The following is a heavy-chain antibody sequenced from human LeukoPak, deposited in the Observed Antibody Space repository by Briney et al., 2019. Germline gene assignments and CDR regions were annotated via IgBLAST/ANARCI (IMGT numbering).Heavy chain of an antibody. Sequence: GGSLRLSCAASGFTFSSYAMSWVRQAPGKGLEWVSAISGSGGSTYYADSVKGRFTISRDNSKNTLYLQMNSLRAEDTAVYYCAKEGEKIWFRVLYQFDYWGQGTLVTVSS. CDR2: ISGSGGST. D-gene: IGHD3-10*01. CDR1: GFTFSSYA. V-gene: IGHV3-23*01. J-gene: IGHJ4*02. CDR3: AKEGEKIWFRVLYQFDY.